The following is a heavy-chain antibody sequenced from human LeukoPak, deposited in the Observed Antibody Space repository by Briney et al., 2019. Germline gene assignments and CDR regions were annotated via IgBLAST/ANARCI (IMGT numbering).Heavy chain of an antibody. D-gene: IGHD3-10*01. J-gene: IGHJ4*02. CDR2: IYYSGST. V-gene: IGHV4-59*01. Sequence: SETLTFTCTVSGGSISSYYWSWIRQPPGKGLEWIGYIYYSGSTNYNPSLKSRVTISVDTSKNQFSLKLSSVTAADTAVYYCARNGVLWFGELSFDYWGQGTLVTVSS. CDR3: ARNGVLWFGELSFDY. CDR1: GGSISSYY.